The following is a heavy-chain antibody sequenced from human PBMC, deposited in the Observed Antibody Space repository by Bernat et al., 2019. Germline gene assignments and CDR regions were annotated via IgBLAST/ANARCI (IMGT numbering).Heavy chain of an antibody. CDR3: ARDLYSSGWAGSDY. J-gene: IGHJ4*02. D-gene: IGHD6-19*01. Sequence: QVQLVESGGGVVQLGRSLRLSCAVSGFSFSLYAMHWVRQAPGKGLDWVAVIWHDGSSEYYADSVKGRFTVSRDNSKNTVYLQMNSLRAEDTAVYYCARDLYSSGWAGSDYWGQGTLVTVSS. CDR1: GFSFSLYA. CDR2: IWHDGSSE. V-gene: IGHV3-33*01.